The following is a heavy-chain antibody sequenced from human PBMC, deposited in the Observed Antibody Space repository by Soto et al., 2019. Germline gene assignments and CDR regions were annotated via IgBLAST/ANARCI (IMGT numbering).Heavy chain of an antibody. D-gene: IGHD2-15*01. Sequence: QVQLQESGPGLVKPSQTLSLTCTVSGGSISSGGYYWSWIRQHPGKGLEWIGYIYYSGSTYYNPSLKSRVTISVDTSKNQFSLKLSSVTAADTAVYYCARGAAPRRYCSGGSCAIPTYYFDYWGQGTLVTVSS. V-gene: IGHV4-31*03. J-gene: IGHJ4*02. CDR3: ARGAAPRRYCSGGSCAIPTYYFDY. CDR1: GGSISSGGYY. CDR2: IYYSGST.